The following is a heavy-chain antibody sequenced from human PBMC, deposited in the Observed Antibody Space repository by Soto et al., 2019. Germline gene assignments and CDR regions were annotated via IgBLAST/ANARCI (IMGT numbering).Heavy chain of an antibody. D-gene: IGHD6-19*01. V-gene: IGHV1-18*01. CDR1: GYTFTSYA. CDR3: ARDSSGWYGRLNDAFDI. Sequence: GASVKVSCKASGYTFTSYAMHWVRQAPGQRFEWMGWISAYNGNTNYAQKLQGRVTMTTDTSTSTAYMELRSLRSDDTAVYYCARDSSGWYGRLNDAFDIWGQGTMVTVSS. J-gene: IGHJ3*02. CDR2: ISAYNGNT.